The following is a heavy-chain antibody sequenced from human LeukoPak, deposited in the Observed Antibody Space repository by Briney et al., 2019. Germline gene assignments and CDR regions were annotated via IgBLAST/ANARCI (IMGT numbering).Heavy chain of an antibody. CDR3: AALTQGEHGMDV. CDR2: IVGGSGNT. V-gene: IGHV1-58*01. CDR1: GFTFTSSA. J-gene: IGHJ6*02. Sequence: SVKVSCKASGFTFTSSAVQWVRQARGQRLEWIGWIVGGSGNTNYAQKFQERVTITRDMSTSTAYVELSSLRSEDTAVYYCAALTQGEHGMDVWGQGTTVTVSS. D-gene: IGHD1-14*01.